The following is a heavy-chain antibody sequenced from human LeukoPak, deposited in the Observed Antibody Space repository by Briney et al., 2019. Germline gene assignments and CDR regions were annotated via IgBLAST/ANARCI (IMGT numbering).Heavy chain of an antibody. CDR3: AKEGAQYSSSWLDY. J-gene: IGHJ4*02. CDR1: GFTFSSYA. Sequence: GGSLRLSCAASGFTFSSYAMSWVRQAPGKGLEWVSAISGSGGSTYYADSVKGRFTISRDNSKNTLYLQMNSLRAEDTAVYYRAKEGAQYSSSWLDYWGQGTLVTVSS. CDR2: ISGSGGST. V-gene: IGHV3-23*01. D-gene: IGHD6-13*01.